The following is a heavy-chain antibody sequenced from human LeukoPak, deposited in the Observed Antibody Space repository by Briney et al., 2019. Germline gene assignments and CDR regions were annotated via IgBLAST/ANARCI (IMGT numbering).Heavy chain of an antibody. Sequence: SETLSLTCAVYGGSFSGYYWSWIRQPPGKGLEWIGEINHSGSTNYDPSLKSRVTISVDTSKNQFSLKLSSVTAADTAVYYCAKDPTPMLVGAYFDYWGQGTLVTVSS. CDR2: INHSGST. V-gene: IGHV4-34*01. D-gene: IGHD1-26*01. J-gene: IGHJ4*02. CDR3: AKDPTPMLVGAYFDY. CDR1: GGSFSGYY.